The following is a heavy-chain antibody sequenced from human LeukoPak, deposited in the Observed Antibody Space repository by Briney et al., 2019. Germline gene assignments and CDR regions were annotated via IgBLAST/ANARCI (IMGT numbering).Heavy chain of an antibody. CDR3: ARDGGEYQLLSPYFDY. Sequence: PGGSLRLSCAASGFTFSSYSMNWVRQAPGKGLEWVSSISSSSSYIYYADSVKGRFTISRDNAKNSPYLQMNSLRAEDTAVHYCARDGGEYQLLSPYFDYWGQGTLVTVSS. V-gene: IGHV3-21*01. D-gene: IGHD2-2*01. CDR2: ISSSSSYI. CDR1: GFTFSSYS. J-gene: IGHJ4*02.